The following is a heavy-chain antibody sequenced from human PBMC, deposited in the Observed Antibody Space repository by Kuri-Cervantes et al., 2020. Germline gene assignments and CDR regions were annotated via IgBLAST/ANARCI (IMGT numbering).Heavy chain of an antibody. Sequence: GESLKISCAASGFTFSTYSMNWVRQAPGKGLEWVSYISSSSTTIYYADSVKGRFTISRDNSKNTVYLQMNSLRVEDTAVYYCVKDYYDSTGYPHLWGQGTLVTVSS. J-gene: IGHJ4*02. CDR3: VKDYYDSTGYPHL. D-gene: IGHD3-22*01. CDR1: GFTFSTYS. V-gene: IGHV3-48*01. CDR2: ISSSSTTI.